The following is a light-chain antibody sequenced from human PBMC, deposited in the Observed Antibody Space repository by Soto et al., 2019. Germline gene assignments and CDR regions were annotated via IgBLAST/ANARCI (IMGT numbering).Light chain of an antibody. J-gene: IGKJ1*01. CDR2: AAS. V-gene: IGKV1-27*01. CDR1: QGISNY. Sequence: DIQMTQSPSSLSASVGDRVTITCRASQGISNYLAWYQQKPGKVPKLLIYAASTLQSGVPSRFSGSGSGTDFTLTISSLQPEDVANYYCQKYNSALTWTLGQGTKVDIK. CDR3: QKYNSALTWT.